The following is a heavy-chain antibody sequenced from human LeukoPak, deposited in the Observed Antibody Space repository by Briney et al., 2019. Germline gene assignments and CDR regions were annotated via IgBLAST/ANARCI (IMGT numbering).Heavy chain of an antibody. V-gene: IGHV4-39*07. CDR2: IYYSGST. CDR1: GGSISSSSYY. D-gene: IGHD3-10*01. CDR3: ARDIARLVVRGVGGYWFDP. J-gene: IGHJ5*02. Sequence: PSETLSLTCTVPGGSISSSSYYWGWIRQPPGKGLEWIGSIYYSGSTYYNPSLKSRVTISVDRSKNQFSLKLSSVTAADTAVYYCARDIARLVVRGVGGYWFDPWGQGTLVTVSS.